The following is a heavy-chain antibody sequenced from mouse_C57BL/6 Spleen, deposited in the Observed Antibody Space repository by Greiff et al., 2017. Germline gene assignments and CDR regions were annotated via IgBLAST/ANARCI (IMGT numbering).Heavy chain of an antibody. CDR2: IHPNSGST. V-gene: IGHV1-64*01. Sequence: VQLQQSGAELVKPGASVKLSCKASGYTFTSYWMHWVKQRPGQGLEWIGMIHPNSGSTNYNEKFKSKATLTVDKSSSTAYMQLSSLTSEDSAVYYCARGGLLYAMDYWGQGTSVTVSS. CDR3: ARGGLLYAMDY. CDR1: GYTFTSYW. J-gene: IGHJ4*01. D-gene: IGHD2-3*01.